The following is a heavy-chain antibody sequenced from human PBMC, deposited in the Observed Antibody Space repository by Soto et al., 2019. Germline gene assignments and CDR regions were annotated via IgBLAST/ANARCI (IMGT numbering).Heavy chain of an antibody. V-gene: IGHV3-33*01. Sequence: QVQLVESGGGVVQPGRSLRLSCAASGFSLSTYDMHWVRQAPGKGLEWVALIWYDGSNKYYADSVKGRFTISRDNSKXXXYLQMNSLRAEDTAVYYCARDALVRGVHPPDYWGQGTLVTVSS. CDR2: IWYDGSNK. CDR1: GFSLSTYD. D-gene: IGHD3-10*01. J-gene: IGHJ4*02. CDR3: ARDALVRGVHPPDY.